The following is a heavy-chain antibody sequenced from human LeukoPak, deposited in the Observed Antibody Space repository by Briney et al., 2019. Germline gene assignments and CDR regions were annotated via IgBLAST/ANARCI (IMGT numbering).Heavy chain of an antibody. V-gene: IGHV4-39*07. J-gene: IGHJ4*02. CDR3: AGSEYYYDSSGYYSFDY. Sequence: SETLSLTCTASGGSISSSSYYWGWIRQPPGKGLEWIGSIYYSGSTYYNPSLKSRVTISVDTSKNQFSLKLSSVTAADTAVYYCAGSEYYYDSSGYYSFDYWGQGTLVTVSS. CDR2: IYYSGST. D-gene: IGHD3-22*01. CDR1: GGSISSSSYY.